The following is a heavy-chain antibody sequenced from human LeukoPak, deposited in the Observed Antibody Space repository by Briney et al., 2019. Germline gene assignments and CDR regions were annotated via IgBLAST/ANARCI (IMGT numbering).Heavy chain of an antibody. CDR2: ISGSGGST. D-gene: IGHD6-13*01. CDR3: AKFIAPPGPLAEYFQH. J-gene: IGHJ1*01. V-gene: IGHV3-23*01. CDR1: GFTFSSYA. Sequence: GGSLRLSCAASGFTFSSYAMSWVRQAPGKGLEGVSAISGSGGSTYYAGSVNGRLTIPRDNSKNTLYLQINSLRAEDPAVYYCAKFIAPPGPLAEYFQHWGHGTLVTVSS.